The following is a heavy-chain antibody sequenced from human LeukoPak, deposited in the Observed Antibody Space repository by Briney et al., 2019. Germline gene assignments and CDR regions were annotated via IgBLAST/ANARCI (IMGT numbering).Heavy chain of an antibody. CDR3: AKDQGYYDSSGCFDY. CDR1: GFAFNNYD. D-gene: IGHD3-22*01. V-gene: IGHV3-13*01. Sequence: GGSLRLSCAASGFAFNNYDMDWVRQATGKGLEWVAGTGTDADTCYPDSVKGRFTISRDNSKNTLYLQMNSLRAEDTAVYYCAKDQGYYDSSGCFDYWGQGTLVTVSS. J-gene: IGHJ4*02. CDR2: TGTDADT.